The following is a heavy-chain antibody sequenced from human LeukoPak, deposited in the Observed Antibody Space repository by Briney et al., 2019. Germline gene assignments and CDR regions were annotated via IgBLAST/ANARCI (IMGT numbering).Heavy chain of an antibody. CDR2: INADNGET. J-gene: IGHJ4*02. CDR1: GYTFTRYA. V-gene: IGHV1-3*01. Sequence: ASVKVSCKASGYTFTRYAMHWVRQAPGQRLEWMGWINADNGETKYSQKFQGRVTITRDTSASTAYVEMSSLRPEGTSVYYCARESGASTGYYYVYWGQGTLVTVSS. CDR3: ARESGASTGYYYVY. D-gene: IGHD3-22*01.